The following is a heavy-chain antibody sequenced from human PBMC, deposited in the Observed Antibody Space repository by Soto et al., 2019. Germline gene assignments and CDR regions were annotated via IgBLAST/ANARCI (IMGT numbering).Heavy chain of an antibody. V-gene: IGHV3-9*01. CDR1: GFTFDGFA. D-gene: IGHD1-7*01. CDR3: AKDFSDIWDYRRDFDY. Sequence: EVQLVESGGGLVQPGRSLRLSCGASGFTFDGFAMHWVRQAPGKGLEWVSGISWNSGSVADADSVKGRFTISRDNAKNSLYLQMKSLTPEDTALYYCAKDFSDIWDYRRDFDYWGQGTLVTVSS. J-gene: IGHJ4*02. CDR2: ISWNSGSV.